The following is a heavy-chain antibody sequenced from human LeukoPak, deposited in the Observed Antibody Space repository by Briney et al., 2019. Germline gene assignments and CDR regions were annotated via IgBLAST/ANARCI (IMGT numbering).Heavy chain of an antibody. CDR3: AKGVNVGGTRLVDY. CDR1: GFTFSTYG. Sequence: GGSLRLSCAASGFTFSTYGMHWVRQAPGNGLEWVAFIRYDGSNKYYADSVKGRFTISRDNSENTLYLQMNSLRAEDTAVYYCAKGVNVGGTRLVDYWGQGTLVTVSS. J-gene: IGHJ4*02. CDR2: IRYDGSNK. D-gene: IGHD1-26*01. V-gene: IGHV3-30*02.